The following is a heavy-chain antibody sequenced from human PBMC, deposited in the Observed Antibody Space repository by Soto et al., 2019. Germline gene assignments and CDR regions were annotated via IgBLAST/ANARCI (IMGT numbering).Heavy chain of an antibody. V-gene: IGHV3-11*01. Sequence: GGSLRLSCVVSGFSLGDYYMSWVRQPPGKGLEWVSHISSTGSNTYDVDSVKGRFTTSRDNTKNSLFLQMNSVRVEDTAVHYCARVVGRRFLDYWGQGTLVTVSS. D-gene: IGHD1-1*01. CDR3: ARVVGRRFLDY. CDR2: ISSTGSNT. J-gene: IGHJ4*02. CDR1: GFSLGDYY.